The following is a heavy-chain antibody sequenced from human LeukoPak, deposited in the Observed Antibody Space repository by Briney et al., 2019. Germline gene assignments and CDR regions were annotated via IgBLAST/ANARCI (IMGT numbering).Heavy chain of an antibody. CDR3: ARHWYSSSSFDY. Sequence: SETLSLTCAVYGGSFSGYYWSWIRQPPGKGLEWIGEINHSGSTNYNPPLKSRVTISVDTSKNQFSLKLSSVTAADTAVYYCARHWYSSSSFDYWGQGTLVTVSS. V-gene: IGHV4-34*01. J-gene: IGHJ4*02. CDR1: GGSFSGYY. CDR2: INHSGST. D-gene: IGHD6-6*01.